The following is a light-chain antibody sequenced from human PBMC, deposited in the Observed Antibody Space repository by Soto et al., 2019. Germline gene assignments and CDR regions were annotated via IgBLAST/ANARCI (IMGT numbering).Light chain of an antibody. Sequence: ENVLTQSPGTLSLSPGERATLSCRARQSVSNNYLAWYQQKPGQAPRVLIFDASRRAAGIPDRFSGRGSGTDFTLTISRLEPEDFAVYYCQQYGTSSKYTFGQGTKLEIK. CDR3: QQYGTSSKYT. CDR1: QSVSNNY. CDR2: DAS. J-gene: IGKJ2*01. V-gene: IGKV3-20*01.